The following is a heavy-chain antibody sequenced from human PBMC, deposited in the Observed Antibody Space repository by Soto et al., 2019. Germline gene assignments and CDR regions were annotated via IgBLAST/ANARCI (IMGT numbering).Heavy chain of an antibody. CDR3: ATYRKFFQV. CDR2: IYNSGSI. Sequence: QLQLQESGSGLVKPSQTLSLTCAVSGGYISGGYYSWSWIRQPPGKGLEWIGFIYNSGSIYYNSFNMSRVTISVDRDKNHFCLNLTSVTTADTAVYSGATYRKFFQVWGPGTKVTVSS. CDR1: GGYISGGYYS. J-gene: IGHJ3*01. V-gene: IGHV4-30-2*01.